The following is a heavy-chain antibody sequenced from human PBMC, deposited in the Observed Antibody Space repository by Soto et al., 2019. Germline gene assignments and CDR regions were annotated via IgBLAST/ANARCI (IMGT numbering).Heavy chain of an antibody. J-gene: IGHJ6*02. Sequence: SVKVSCKASGGTLSSYAISWVRQAPGQGLEWMGGIIPIFGTANYAQKFQGRVTITADESTSTAYMELSSLRSEDTAVYYCARWGDCSGGSCYPYYYYGMDVWGQGTTVTVSS. CDR3: ARWGDCSGGSCYPYYYYGMDV. D-gene: IGHD2-15*01. V-gene: IGHV1-69*13. CDR2: IIPIFGTA. CDR1: GGTLSSYA.